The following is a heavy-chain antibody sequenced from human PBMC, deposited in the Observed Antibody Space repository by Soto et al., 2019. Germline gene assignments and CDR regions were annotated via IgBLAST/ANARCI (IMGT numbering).Heavy chain of an antibody. CDR3: AKGINYYDSSGYPGGWYFDL. J-gene: IGHJ2*01. V-gene: IGHV3-9*01. Sequence: GGSLRLSCAASGYSFDDYAMHWVRHAPGKGLEWVSGISWNSGSIGYADSVKGRFTISRDNAKNSLYLQMNSLRAEDTALYYWAKGINYYDSSGYPGGWYFDLWGRGTRVTVSS. CDR2: ISWNSGSI. CDR1: GYSFDDYA. D-gene: IGHD3-22*01.